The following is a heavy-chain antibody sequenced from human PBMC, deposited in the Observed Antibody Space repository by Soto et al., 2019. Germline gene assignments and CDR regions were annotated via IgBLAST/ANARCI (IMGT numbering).Heavy chain of an antibody. V-gene: IGHV3-9*01. CDR1: GFSFDDYA. CDR2: ISWNSGTI. CDR3: AKSTGGTANGMGV. J-gene: IGHJ6*02. D-gene: IGHD2-8*02. Sequence: EVQVVESGGGLVQPGRSLRLSCAASGFSFDDYAMHWVRQAPGKGLEWVSGISWNSGTIGYADSVKGRFTISRDNAKNSLYLQMNSLSAEDTALYYCAKSTGGTANGMGVWGQGTTVTVS.